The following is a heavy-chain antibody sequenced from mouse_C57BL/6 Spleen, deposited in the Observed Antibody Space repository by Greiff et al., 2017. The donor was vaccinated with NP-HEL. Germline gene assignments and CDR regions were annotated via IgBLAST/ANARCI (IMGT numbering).Heavy chain of an antibody. CDR1: GFSITSGYF. V-gene: IGHV3-6*01. J-gene: IGHJ3*01. Sequence: EVKLQESGPGLVKPSQSLSLTCSVTGFSITSGYFWYWLRPFPGNKLELMGYISYDGTNNYNPSLNNLISITCDTSKNQFFLKLNSVTTEDTATYYCARDYYGSSYLTWFAYWGKGTLVTVSA. CDR3: ARDYYGSSYLTWFAY. CDR2: ISYDGTN. D-gene: IGHD1-1*01.